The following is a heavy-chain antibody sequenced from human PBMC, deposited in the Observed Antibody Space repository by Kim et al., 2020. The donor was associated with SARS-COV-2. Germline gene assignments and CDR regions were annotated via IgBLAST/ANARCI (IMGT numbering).Heavy chain of an antibody. CDR3: ASGNYDFWSGYYPPFDY. CDR2: IYYSGST. V-gene: IGHV4-39*01. J-gene: IGHJ4*02. CDR1: GGSISSSGYY. Sequence: LSLTCTVSGGSISSSGYYWGWIRQPPGKGLEWIGSIYYSGSTYYNPSLKSRVTISVDTSKNQFSLKLSSVTAADTAVYYCASGNYDFWSGYYPPFDYWGQGTLVTVSS. D-gene: IGHD3-3*01.